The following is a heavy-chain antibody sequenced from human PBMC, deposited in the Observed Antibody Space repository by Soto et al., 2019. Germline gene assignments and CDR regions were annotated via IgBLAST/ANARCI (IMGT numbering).Heavy chain of an antibody. V-gene: IGHV3-64D*06. CDR3: VTGHAFYDISSFDY. Sequence: PGGSLRLSCSASGFTFSSYGMHWVRQAPGKGLEYVSAISDNGVSTYYADSVKGRFTISRDNSKNTLYLQMSSLRPEDTAVYYCVTGHAFYDISSFDYWGQGTVVTVSS. J-gene: IGHJ4*02. D-gene: IGHD3-22*01. CDR1: GFTFSSYG. CDR2: ISDNGVST.